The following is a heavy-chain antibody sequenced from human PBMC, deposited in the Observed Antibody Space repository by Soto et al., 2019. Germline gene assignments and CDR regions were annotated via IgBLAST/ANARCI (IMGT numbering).Heavy chain of an antibody. CDR2: IYPGDSDT. V-gene: IGHV5-51*01. CDR3: AGGGVRGVIARTRDYYAMDV. CDR1: GYSFTSYW. Sequence: EVQLVQSGAEVKKPGESLKISCKGSGYSFTSYWIGWVRQMPGKGLEWMGIIYPGDSDTRYSPSFQVQVTLSADKSICTAYLQWSSLTASDTAMYYCAGGGVRGVIARTRDYYAMDVWGQGTTVTVSS. J-gene: IGHJ6*02. D-gene: IGHD3-10*01.